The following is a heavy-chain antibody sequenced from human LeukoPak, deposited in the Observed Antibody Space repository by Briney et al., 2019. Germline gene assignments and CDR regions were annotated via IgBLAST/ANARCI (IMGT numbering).Heavy chain of an antibody. Sequence: LGASVKVSCKASVYTFTGYYMHLVRQAPGQGLEWMGWINPNSGGTNYAQKFQGRVTMTRDTSISTAYMELSRLRSDDTAVYYCARGAGRGQPGGCSSTSCYSYYYYGMDVWGQGTTVTVSS. CDR2: INPNSGGT. CDR3: ARGAGRGQPGGCSSTSCYSYYYYGMDV. CDR1: VYTFTGYY. J-gene: IGHJ6*02. V-gene: IGHV1-2*03. D-gene: IGHD2-2*02.